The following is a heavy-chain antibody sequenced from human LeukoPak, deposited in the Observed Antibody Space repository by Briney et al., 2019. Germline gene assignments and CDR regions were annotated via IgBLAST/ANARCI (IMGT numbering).Heavy chain of an antibody. CDR1: GYTFTSYY. V-gene: IGHV1-46*01. CDR3: ARKNVVVVAATLLNYFDY. CDR2: INPSGGST. Sequence: GASVKVSCKASGYTFTSYYMHWVRQAPGQGLEWMGIINPSGGSTSYAQKFQGRVTMTRDMSTSTVYMELSSLRSEDTAVYYCARKNVVVVAATLLNYFDYWGQGTLVTVSS. J-gene: IGHJ4*02. D-gene: IGHD2-15*01.